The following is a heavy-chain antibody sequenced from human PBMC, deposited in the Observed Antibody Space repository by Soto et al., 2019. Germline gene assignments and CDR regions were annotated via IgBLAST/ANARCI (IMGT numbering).Heavy chain of an antibody. D-gene: IGHD6-13*01. J-gene: IGHJ6*02. Sequence: GGSLRLSCAASGFTFDDYTMHWVRQAPGKGLEWVSLISWDGGSTYYADSVKGRFTISRDNSKNSLYLQMNSLRTEDTALYYCAKDTSAAGPHYYYYGMDVWGQGTTVTVSS. CDR3: AKDTSAAGPHYYYYGMDV. CDR1: GFTFDDYT. CDR2: ISWDGGST. V-gene: IGHV3-43*01.